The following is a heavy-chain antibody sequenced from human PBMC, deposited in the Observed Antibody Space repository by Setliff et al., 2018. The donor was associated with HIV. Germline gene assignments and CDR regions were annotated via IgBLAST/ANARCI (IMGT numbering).Heavy chain of an antibody. J-gene: IGHJ4*02. D-gene: IGHD3-3*01. CDR3: ARTSYNFWGGPDS. V-gene: IGHV4-39*02. CDR2: IYNSAST. Sequence: PSETLSLTCTVSGASISSGYDYWVWIRQPPGKGLQWIGSIYNSASTYYSPSLKRRVIMSVDTSKNRFSLRLSSVSAADTAVYYCARTSYNFWGGPDSWGQGTLVTVSS. CDR1: GASISSGYDY.